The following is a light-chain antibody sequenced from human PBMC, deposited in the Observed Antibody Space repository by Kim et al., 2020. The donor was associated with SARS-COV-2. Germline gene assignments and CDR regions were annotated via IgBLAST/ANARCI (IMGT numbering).Light chain of an antibody. CDR1: QSISNS. CDR3: QQYNSYLRT. Sequence: ASVGDRVTITCRASQSISNSLAWHQQKPGKAPKLLIYKASTLESGVPSRFSGSGSGTEFTLTISSLQPDDFATYYCQQYNSYLRTFGQGTKVEIK. V-gene: IGKV1-5*03. CDR2: KAS. J-gene: IGKJ1*01.